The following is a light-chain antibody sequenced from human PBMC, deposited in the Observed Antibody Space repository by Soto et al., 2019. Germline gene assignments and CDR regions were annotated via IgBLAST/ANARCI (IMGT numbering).Light chain of an antibody. CDR3: QHYDDVLVT. CDR2: DAS. V-gene: IGKV1-33*01. J-gene: IGKJ4*01. Sequence: TVTVTCQASQDISVYLNWYQEKPGKAPTLLIYDASNLKTGVPSRFSGLGSGTHFTLTISNLQPEDIATYFCQHYDDVLVTFGGGTKVDIK. CDR1: QDISVY.